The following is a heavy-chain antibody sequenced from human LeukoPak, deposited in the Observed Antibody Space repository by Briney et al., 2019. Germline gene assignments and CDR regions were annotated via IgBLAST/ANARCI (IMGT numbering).Heavy chain of an antibody. Sequence: PSETLSLTCTVSGGSISSYYWSWIRQPPGKGLEWIGYIYYSGSTNYNPSLKSRVTISVDTSKNQFSLKLSSVTAADTAVYYCARVTVHGVAGHWGQGTLVTVSS. D-gene: IGHD6-19*01. CDR2: IYYSGST. CDR1: GGSISSYY. CDR3: ARVTVHGVAGH. V-gene: IGHV4-59*12. J-gene: IGHJ4*02.